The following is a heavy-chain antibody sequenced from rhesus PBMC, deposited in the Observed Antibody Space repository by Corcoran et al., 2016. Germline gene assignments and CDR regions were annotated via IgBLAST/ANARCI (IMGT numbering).Heavy chain of an antibody. Sequence: QVQLQESGPGLVKPSETLSLTCTVSGYSISRGFYWDLIRQPPGKGLEFIGYISGTNWNTYYNHSLKRRLTISRDTAKIQLSLKVNSVTAADTAMYYCARHGTGWFLEYWGQGVLVTVSS. CDR3: ARHGTGWFLEY. D-gene: IGHD6-31*01. CDR2: ISGTNWNT. J-gene: IGHJ5-2*01. CDR1: GYSISRGFY. V-gene: IGHV4-99*01.